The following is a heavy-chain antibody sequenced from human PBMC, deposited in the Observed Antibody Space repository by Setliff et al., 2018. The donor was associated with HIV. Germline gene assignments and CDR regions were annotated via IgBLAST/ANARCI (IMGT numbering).Heavy chain of an antibody. J-gene: IGHJ6*03. Sequence: GGSLRLSCAASGFLFHTYWMSWVRQAPGKGLEWVANIKEDGSEKYYVDSVKGRFTISRDNSKNTLYLQMSSLRAEDTAVYYCVKARVDGDYYYYYYMDVWGKGTTVTVSS. CDR1: GFLFHTYW. CDR2: IKEDGSEK. CDR3: VKARVDGDYYYYYYMDV. V-gene: IGHV3-7*02. D-gene: IGHD4-17*01.